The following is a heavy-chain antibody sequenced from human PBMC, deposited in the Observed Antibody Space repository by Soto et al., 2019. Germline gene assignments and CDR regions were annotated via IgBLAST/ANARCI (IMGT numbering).Heavy chain of an antibody. D-gene: IGHD6-13*01. CDR3: ARLYSNNWFDY. CDR1: GFTVSSNY. CDR2: IYSGGST. J-gene: IGHJ4*02. V-gene: IGHV3-66*04. Sequence: PGGSLRLSCAASGFTVSSNYMSWVRQAPGKGLEWVSVIYSGGSTYYADSVKGRFTISRDNSKNTLYLQMNSLRAEDTAVYYCARLYSNNWFDYWGQGTLVTVSS.